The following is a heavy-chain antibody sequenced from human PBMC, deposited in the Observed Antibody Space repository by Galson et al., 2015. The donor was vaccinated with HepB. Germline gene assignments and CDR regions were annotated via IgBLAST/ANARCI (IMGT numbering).Heavy chain of an antibody. D-gene: IGHD3-9*01. CDR3: AKDGRDILTGYYYDY. V-gene: IGHV3-43*01. CDR1: GFTFDDYT. CDR2: ISWDGGST. Sequence: SLRLSCAASGFTFDDYTMHWVRQAPGKGLEWVSLISWDGGSTYYADSVKGRFTISRGNSKNSLYLQMNSLRTEDTALYYCAKDGRDILTGYYYDYWGQGTLVTVSS. J-gene: IGHJ4*02.